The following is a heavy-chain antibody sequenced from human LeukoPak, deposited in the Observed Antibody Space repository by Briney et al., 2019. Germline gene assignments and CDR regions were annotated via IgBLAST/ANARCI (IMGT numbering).Heavy chain of an antibody. CDR3: ARETEYYDSSGYYADY. CDR2: ISAYNGNT. D-gene: IGHD3-22*01. Sequence: ASVKVSCKASGYTFTSYGISWVRQAPGQGLEWMGWISAYNGNTNYAQKLQGRVTMTTDTSTSTAYMELRSLRSDDTAVYYCARETEYYDSSGYYADYWGQGTLVTVSS. CDR1: GYTFTSYG. J-gene: IGHJ4*02. V-gene: IGHV1-18*01.